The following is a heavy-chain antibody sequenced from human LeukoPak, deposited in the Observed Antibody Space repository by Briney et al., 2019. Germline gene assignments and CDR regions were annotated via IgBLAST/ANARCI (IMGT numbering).Heavy chain of an antibody. D-gene: IGHD6-6*01. CDR1: GDSVSSNNAA. Sequence: SQTLSLTCVISGDSVSSNNAAWNWLRQSPSRGLEWLGRTHYRSKWYNDYAVSVKSRITINPDTSKNQFSLQLNSVTPEDTAVYYCARDPGYSSSSGGGTFDYWGQGTLVTVSS. J-gene: IGHJ4*02. CDR3: ARDPGYSSSSGGGTFDY. CDR2: THYRSKWYN. V-gene: IGHV6-1*01.